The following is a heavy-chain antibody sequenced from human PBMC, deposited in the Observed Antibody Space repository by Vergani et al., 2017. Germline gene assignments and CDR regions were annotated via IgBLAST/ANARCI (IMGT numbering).Heavy chain of an antibody. Sequence: EVQLVESGGGLVKPGGSLRLSCAASGFTFSSYSMNWVRQAPGKGLEWVSSISSSSSYIYYADSVKGRFTISRDNAKNSLYLQMNSLRAEETAVYYCARDLGLRFLEWHALSYYYGMDVWGQGTTVTVSS. CDR2: ISSSSSYI. D-gene: IGHD3-3*01. J-gene: IGHJ6*02. V-gene: IGHV3-21*01. CDR1: GFTFSSYS. CDR3: ARDLGLRFLEWHALSYYYGMDV.